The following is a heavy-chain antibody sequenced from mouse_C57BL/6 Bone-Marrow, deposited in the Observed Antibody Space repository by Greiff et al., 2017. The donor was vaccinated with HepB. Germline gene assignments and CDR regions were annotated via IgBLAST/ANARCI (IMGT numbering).Heavy chain of an antibody. J-gene: IGHJ1*03. Sequence: EVQLVESGGGLVQPGGSLKLSCAASGFTFSDYGMAWVRQAPRKGPEWVAFISNLAYSIYYADTVTGRFTISRENAKNTLYLDMSSLRSEDTAMYYCARAPYYYGSSLHWYFDVWGTGTTVTVSS. D-gene: IGHD1-1*01. CDR2: ISNLAYSI. V-gene: IGHV5-15*01. CDR3: ARAPYYYGSSLHWYFDV. CDR1: GFTFSDYG.